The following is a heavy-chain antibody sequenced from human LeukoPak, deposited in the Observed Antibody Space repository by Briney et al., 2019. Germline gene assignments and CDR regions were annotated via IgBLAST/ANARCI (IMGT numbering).Heavy chain of an antibody. Sequence: SVKVSCKASGGTFSSYAISWVRQAPGQGLEWMGGIIPIFGTANYAQKFQGRVTITADKSTSTAYMELSSPRSEDTAVYYCARARYFDSSGYYSPPFFDYWGQGTLVTVSS. CDR3: ARARYFDSSGYYSPPFFDY. V-gene: IGHV1-69*06. J-gene: IGHJ4*02. D-gene: IGHD3-22*01. CDR2: IIPIFGTA. CDR1: GGTFSSYA.